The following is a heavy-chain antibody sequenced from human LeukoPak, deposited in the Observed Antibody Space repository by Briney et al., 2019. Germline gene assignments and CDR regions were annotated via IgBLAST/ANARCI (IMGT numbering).Heavy chain of an antibody. V-gene: IGHV4-4*07. CDR2: IYTSGST. Sequence: SGTPSLTSTVSGGSISSYYWSWIRQPPGKGLEWIGRIYTSGSTNYNPSLKSRVTMSVDTSKNQFSLKLSSVTAADTAVYYCARDNIAVAEYYFDYWGQGTLVTVSS. D-gene: IGHD6-19*01. CDR3: ARDNIAVAEYYFDY. CDR1: GGSISSYY. J-gene: IGHJ4*02.